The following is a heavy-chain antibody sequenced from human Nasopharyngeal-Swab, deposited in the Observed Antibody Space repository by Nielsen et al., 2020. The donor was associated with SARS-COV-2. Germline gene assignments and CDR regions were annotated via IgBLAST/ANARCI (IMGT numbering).Heavy chain of an antibody. Sequence: ASVKVSCKVSGYTLTELSMHWVRQAPGKGLEWMGGFDPEDGETIYAQKFQGRVTMTEDTSTDTAYMELSSLRSEDTAVYYCATAPPIRYGEETGWFDPRGQGTLVTVSS. CDR2: FDPEDGET. D-gene: IGHD4-17*01. J-gene: IGHJ5*02. CDR3: ATAPPIRYGEETGWFDP. V-gene: IGHV1-24*01. CDR1: GYTLTELS.